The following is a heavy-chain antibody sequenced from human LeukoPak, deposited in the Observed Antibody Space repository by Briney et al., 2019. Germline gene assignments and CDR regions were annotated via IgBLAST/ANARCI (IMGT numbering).Heavy chain of an antibody. CDR3: ARHAVAAFVDY. Sequence: SETLSLTCTVPGGSISSGGYYWSWIRQPPGKGLEWIGYIYYSGSTNYNPSLKSRVTISVDTSKNQFSLKLSSVTAADTAVYYCARHAVAAFVDYWGQGTLVTVSS. CDR1: GGSISSGGYY. V-gene: IGHV4-61*08. D-gene: IGHD6-19*01. CDR2: IYYSGST. J-gene: IGHJ4*02.